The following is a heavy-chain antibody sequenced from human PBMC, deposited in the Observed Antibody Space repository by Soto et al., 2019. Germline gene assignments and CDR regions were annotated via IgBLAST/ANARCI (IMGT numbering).Heavy chain of an antibody. D-gene: IGHD2-15*01. Sequence: GGSLRLSCAASGFTFSSYGMHWVRQAPGKGLEWVAVIWYDGSNKYYADSVKGRFTISRDNSKNTLYLQMNSLRAEDTAVYYCARGLYCSGGSCYSVGNYFDYWGQGTLVTVSS. CDR3: ARGLYCSGGSCYSVGNYFDY. CDR1: GFTFSSYG. V-gene: IGHV3-33*01. CDR2: IWYDGSNK. J-gene: IGHJ4*02.